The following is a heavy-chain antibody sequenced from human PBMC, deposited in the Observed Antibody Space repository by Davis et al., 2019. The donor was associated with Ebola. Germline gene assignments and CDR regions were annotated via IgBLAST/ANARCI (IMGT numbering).Heavy chain of an antibody. CDR3: ARGRRYSYGPPRY. V-gene: IGHV4-34*01. CDR2: INHSGST. CDR1: GGSFSGYY. D-gene: IGHD5-18*01. J-gene: IGHJ4*02. Sequence: SETLSLTCAVYGGSFSGYYWSWIRQPPGKGLEWIGEINHSGSTNYNPSLKSRVTISVDTSKNQFSLKLSSVTAADTAVYYGARGRRYSYGPPRYWGQGTLVTVSS.